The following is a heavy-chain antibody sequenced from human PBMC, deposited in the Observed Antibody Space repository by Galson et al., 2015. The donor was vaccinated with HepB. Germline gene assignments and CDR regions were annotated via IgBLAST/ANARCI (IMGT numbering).Heavy chain of an antibody. V-gene: IGHV1-2*06. CDR2: INPDSGGT. J-gene: IGHJ4*02. Sequence: SVKVSCKASGYTFTGFYMHWVRQAPGQGLEWMGRINPDSGGTNYAQKFQGRVTMTRDTSISSAYMELKRLKSDDTAVYYCARLSQGYDRSGYIVPYWGQGTLVTVSS. D-gene: IGHD3-22*01. CDR3: ARLSQGYDRSGYIVPY. CDR1: GYTFTGFY.